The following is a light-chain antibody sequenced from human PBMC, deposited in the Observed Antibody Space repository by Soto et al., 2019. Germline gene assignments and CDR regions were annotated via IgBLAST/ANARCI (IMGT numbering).Light chain of an antibody. CDR2: SAS. J-gene: IGKJ3*01. CDR1: QSVNSTF. Sequence: EIVLTQSPGTLSLYPGERATLSCRASQSVNSTFLAWYQQKPGQAPRLLIYSASSRATGIPDRFSGSGSGTDFTLTISRLEPEDFAVYYCHQYGSSPLTFGPGTKVDIK. V-gene: IGKV3-20*01. CDR3: HQYGSSPLT.